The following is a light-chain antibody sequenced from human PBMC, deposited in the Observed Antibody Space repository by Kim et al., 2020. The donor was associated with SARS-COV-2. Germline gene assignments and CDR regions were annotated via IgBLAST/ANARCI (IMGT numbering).Light chain of an antibody. J-gene: IGLJ2*01. Sequence: ITISCTGTSSDVGCYNYVSWYPQHPGKAPKLMIYDVSNRPSGVSNRFSGSKSANTASLTISGLQAEDEADYYCSSYTSSTTVVFGGGTQLTVL. CDR3: SSYTSSTTVV. CDR1: SSDVGCYNY. CDR2: DVS. V-gene: IGLV2-14*04.